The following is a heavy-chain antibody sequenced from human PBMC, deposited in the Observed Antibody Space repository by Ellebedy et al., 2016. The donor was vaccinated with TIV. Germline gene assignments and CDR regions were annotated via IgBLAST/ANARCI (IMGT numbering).Heavy chain of an antibody. J-gene: IGHJ6*02. CDR2: INPSGGST. Sequence: ASVKVSCXASGYTFTSYYMHWVRQAPGQGLEWMGIINPSGGSTSFAQKFQGRVTMTRDTSTSTVYMELSSLRSEDTAVYYCARAGGSGDYYYYYGMDVWGQGTTVTVSS. CDR1: GYTFTSYY. V-gene: IGHV1-46*01. CDR3: ARAGGSGDYYYYYGMDV. D-gene: IGHD2-21*02.